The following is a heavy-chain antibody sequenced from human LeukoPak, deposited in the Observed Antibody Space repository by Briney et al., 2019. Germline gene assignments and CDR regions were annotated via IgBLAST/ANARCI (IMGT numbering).Heavy chain of an antibody. D-gene: IGHD5-12*01. CDR2: INSDGSST. CDR3: VQSSPTIDY. Sequence: GGSLRLSCSASGFTFSNYWMPWVRQVPGKGLVWVSRINSDGSSTTYADSVKGRFTISRDNAKNTMYLQMNSLRVEDTAVYYCVQSSPTIDYWGQGTLVTVSS. CDR1: GFTFSNYW. J-gene: IGHJ4*02. V-gene: IGHV3-74*01.